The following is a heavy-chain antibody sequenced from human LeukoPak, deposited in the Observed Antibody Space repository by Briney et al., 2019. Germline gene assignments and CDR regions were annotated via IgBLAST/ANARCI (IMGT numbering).Heavy chain of an antibody. CDR3: ARDFFSSWYRGTGDYFDY. V-gene: IGHV1-3*01. J-gene: IGHJ4*02. CDR2: INAGNGNT. CDR1: GYTFTSYA. D-gene: IGHD6-13*01. Sequence: ASVKVSCKASGYTFTSYAMHWVRQAPGQRLEWMGWINAGNGNTKYSQKFQGRVTITRDTSASTAYMELSSLRSEDTAVYYCARDFFSSWYRGTGDYFDYWGQGTLVTVSS.